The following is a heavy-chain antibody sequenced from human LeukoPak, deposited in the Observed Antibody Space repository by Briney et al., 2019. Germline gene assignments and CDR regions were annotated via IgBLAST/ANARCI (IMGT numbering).Heavy chain of an antibody. V-gene: IGHV1-24*01. D-gene: IGHD7-27*01. J-gene: IGHJ3*02. CDR2: FDPEDGET. Sequence: ASVKVSCKVSGYTLTELSMHWVRQAPGKGLEWMGGFDPEDGETIYAQKFQGRVTMTEDTSTDTAYMELSSLRSEDTAVYYCATDTMEFDLKLGTNDAFDIWGQGTMVTVSS. CDR3: ATDTMEFDLKLGTNDAFDI. CDR1: GYTLTELS.